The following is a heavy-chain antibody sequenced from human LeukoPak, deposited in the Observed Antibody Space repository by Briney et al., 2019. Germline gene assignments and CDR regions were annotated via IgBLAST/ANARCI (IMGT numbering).Heavy chain of an antibody. J-gene: IGHJ5*02. CDR2: ISAYNGNT. Sequence: ASVKVSCKASGYTFTSYGISWVRQAPGQGLEWMGWISAYNGNTNYAQKLQGRVTMTTDTSTSTAYVELRSLRSDDTAVYYCARGSVAVDPSGWFDPWGQGTLVTVSS. CDR1: GYTFTSYG. CDR3: ARGSVAVDPSGWFDP. D-gene: IGHD6-19*01. V-gene: IGHV1-18*01.